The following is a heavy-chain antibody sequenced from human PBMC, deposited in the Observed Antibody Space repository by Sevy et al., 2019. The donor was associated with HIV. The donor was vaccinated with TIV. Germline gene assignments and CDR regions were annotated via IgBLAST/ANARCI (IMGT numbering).Heavy chain of an antibody. CDR1: GYTFTDTGYY. CDR2: INPKSGAT. D-gene: IGHD3-3*01. J-gene: IGHJ6*02. V-gene: IGHV1-2*02. CDR3: ARESYDFWTGPVDYDYGMDV. Sequence: ASVKVSCKASGYTFTDTGYYVHWVRQAPGQGLEWMGWINPKSGATNYAQKFQSRVTMTRDTSVSTANMELSRLRSDETAGYYCARESYDFWTGPVDYDYGMDVWGQGTTVTVSS.